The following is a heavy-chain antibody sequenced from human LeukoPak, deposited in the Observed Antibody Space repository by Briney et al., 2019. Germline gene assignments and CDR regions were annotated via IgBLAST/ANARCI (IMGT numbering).Heavy chain of an antibody. CDR3: ATDNYGKDY. CDR2: INPDSGGT. J-gene: IGHJ4*02. V-gene: IGHV1-2*06. CDR1: GYTFTGYY. Sequence: GASVKVSCKASGYTFTGYYVYWVRQAPGRGLEWMGRINPDSGGTNYAQKFQGRVTMTRDTSISTAYMELSRLRSDDTAVYYCATDNYGKDYWGQGTLVTVSS. D-gene: IGHD5-18*01.